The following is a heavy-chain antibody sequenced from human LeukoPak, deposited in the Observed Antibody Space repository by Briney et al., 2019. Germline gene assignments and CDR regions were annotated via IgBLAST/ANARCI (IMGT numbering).Heavy chain of an antibody. CDR1: GFTFSSYG. Sequence: GGSLRLSCAASGFTFSSYGMHWVRQAPGKGLEWVAVISYDGSNKYYADSVKGRFTISRDNSKNTLYLQMNSLRAEDTAVYYCTKDQYYYDSSGSPPDYWGQGTLVTVSS. CDR3: TKDQYYYDSSGSPPDY. D-gene: IGHD3-22*01. CDR2: ISYDGSNK. V-gene: IGHV3-30*18. J-gene: IGHJ4*02.